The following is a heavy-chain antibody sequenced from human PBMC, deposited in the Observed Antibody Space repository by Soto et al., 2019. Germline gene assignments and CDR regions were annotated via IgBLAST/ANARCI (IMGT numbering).Heavy chain of an antibody. CDR1: RFTFSNYA. CDR3: AKNDGGDDCSFPCYFDY. V-gene: IGHV3-23*01. Sequence: EVQLLESGGDLVQPGGSLRLSCAASRFTFSNYAMNWVRQAPGKGLDWVSSISACGGSTFYADSVKGRFTISRDNSKNTLYLQMNRLRAEDTAVYYCAKNDGGDDCSFPCYFDYWGQGTLVTVSS. CDR2: ISACGGST. D-gene: IGHD2-21*02. J-gene: IGHJ4*02.